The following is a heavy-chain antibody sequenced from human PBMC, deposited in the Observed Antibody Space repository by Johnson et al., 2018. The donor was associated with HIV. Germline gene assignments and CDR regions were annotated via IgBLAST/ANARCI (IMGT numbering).Heavy chain of an antibody. D-gene: IGHD2-8*02. CDR3: GRESTGAGTAFDI. CDR2: IYSGGGT. Sequence: VQLVESGGGLIQPGGSLRLSCAASGFTVSSNYMSWVRQAPGKGLEWVSVIYSGGGTYYADSVQGRFTISRDNSKNTLYLQMNSLRAEDTAVYYCGRESTGAGTAFDIWGQGTMVTVSS. J-gene: IGHJ3*02. CDR1: GFTVSSNY. V-gene: IGHV3-53*01.